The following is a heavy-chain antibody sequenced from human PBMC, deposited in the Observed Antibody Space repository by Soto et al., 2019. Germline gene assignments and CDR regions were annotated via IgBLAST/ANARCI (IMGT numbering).Heavy chain of an antibody. D-gene: IGHD6-19*01. CDR1: GYTFPNYW. CDR3: APGYTTGLDAFDA. Sequence: GESLKISCKGSGYTFPNYWIGWVRQMPGKGLDWMGMIYPNDSDTRYSPSFQGQVTISTDKSITTAYLQWSSLKASDTAMYYCAPGYTTGLDAFDAWGQGTVVTVS. J-gene: IGHJ3*01. V-gene: IGHV5-51*01. CDR2: IYPNDSDT.